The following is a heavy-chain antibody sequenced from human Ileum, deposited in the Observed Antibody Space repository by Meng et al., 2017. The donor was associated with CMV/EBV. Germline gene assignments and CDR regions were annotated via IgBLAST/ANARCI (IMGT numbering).Heavy chain of an antibody. V-gene: IGHV1-8*03. CDR2: MNPNSGNT. Sequence: ASVKVSCKASGYTFTSYDINWVRQATGQGLEWMGWMNPNSGNTGYAQKFQGRVTITRNTSISTAYMEPSSLRSEDTAVYYCARGIVPAAPLGYYYYGMDVWGQGTTVTVSS. CDR3: ARGIVPAAPLGYYYYGMDV. D-gene: IGHD2-2*01. CDR1: GYTFTSYD. J-gene: IGHJ6*02.